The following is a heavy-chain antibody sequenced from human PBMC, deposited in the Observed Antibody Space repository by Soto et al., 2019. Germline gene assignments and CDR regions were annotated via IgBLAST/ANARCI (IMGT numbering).Heavy chain of an antibody. J-gene: IGHJ6*02. Sequence: SETLSLTCAVYGGSFSGYYWSWIRQPPWKGLEWIGEINHSGSTNYNPSLKSRVTISVDTSKNQFSLKLSSVTAADTAVYYCARETRQLVRFSPLAGGMDFWGQGTTVTVSS. CDR3: ARETRQLVRFSPLAGGMDF. D-gene: IGHD6-6*01. CDR1: GGSFSGYY. CDR2: INHSGST. V-gene: IGHV4-34*01.